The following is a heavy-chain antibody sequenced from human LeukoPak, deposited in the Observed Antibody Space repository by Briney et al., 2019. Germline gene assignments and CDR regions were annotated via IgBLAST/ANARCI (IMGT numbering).Heavy chain of an antibody. J-gene: IGHJ6*03. D-gene: IGHD2-2*01. Sequence: SETLSLTCTVSGGSISSYYWSWLRQPAGKGLEWIGRIYTSGSTNYNPSLKSRVTMSVDTSKNQFSLKLSSVTAADTAVYYCARSRVVVPAARTGYYYYMDVWGKGTTVTVSS. CDR3: ARSRVVVPAARTGYYYYMDV. V-gene: IGHV4-4*07. CDR1: GGSISSYY. CDR2: IYTSGST.